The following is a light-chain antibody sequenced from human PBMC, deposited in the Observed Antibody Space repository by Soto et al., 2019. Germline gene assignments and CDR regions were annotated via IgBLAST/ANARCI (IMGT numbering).Light chain of an antibody. CDR1: QSLLHSNGYNY. V-gene: IGKV2-28*01. CDR3: MQALQSPLT. J-gene: IGKJ4*01. CDR2: LGS. Sequence: DIVMTQSPLSLPVTPGEPASISCRSSQSLLHSNGYNYLDWYLQKPGQSPQLLIYLGSNRASGGPDRFSDSGSGTEFTLKISRVEAEDVGVYYCMQALQSPLTFGGGTKVEIK.